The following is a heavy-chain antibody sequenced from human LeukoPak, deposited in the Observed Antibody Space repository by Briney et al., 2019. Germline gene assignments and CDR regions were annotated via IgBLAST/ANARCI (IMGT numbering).Heavy chain of an antibody. V-gene: IGHV3-66*01. CDR2: LYSGGST. Sequence: PGGSLRLSCAASGFTVSSNYMSWVRQAPGKGLEWVSVLYSGGSTHYADSVKGRFTISRDNSKNTLYLQMNSLRAEDTAVYYCARGHTGNYSPNPFDYWGQGTLVTVSS. CDR1: GFTVSSNY. J-gene: IGHJ4*02. D-gene: IGHD1-26*01. CDR3: ARGHTGNYSPNPFDY.